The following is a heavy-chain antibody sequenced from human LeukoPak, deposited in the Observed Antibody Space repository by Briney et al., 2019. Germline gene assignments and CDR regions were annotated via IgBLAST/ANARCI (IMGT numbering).Heavy chain of an antibody. J-gene: IGHJ4*02. V-gene: IGHV3-48*03. D-gene: IGHD4-17*01. CDR2: ISSSGTTI. CDR1: GFTFSNYE. CDR3: ARGGVTTMTLRDLWLDY. Sequence: GGSLRLSCAASGFTFSNYEMNWVRQAPGKGLEWVSYISSSGTTIYYADSVKGRFTISRDNSKSTLYLQMNSLKAEDTAVYYCARGGVTTMTLRDLWLDYWGQGTLVTVSS.